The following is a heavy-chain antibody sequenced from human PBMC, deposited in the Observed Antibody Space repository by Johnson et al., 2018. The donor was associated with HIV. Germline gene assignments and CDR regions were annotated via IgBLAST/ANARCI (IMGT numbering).Heavy chain of an antibody. Sequence: VQLVESGGGLVQPGGSLRLSCVGSGFTFSTNWMHWVRQAPGKGLVWVSRINSDGSSTSYAESVKGRFTISRDNAKNTLYLQMSSLRAEDTAVYYCARNSGNGLVLRGDAFDMWGQGTMVTVSS. CDR3: ARNSGNGLVLRGDAFDM. CDR2: INSDGSST. V-gene: IGHV3-74*01. J-gene: IGHJ3*02. CDR1: GFTFSTNW. D-gene: IGHD2-8*01.